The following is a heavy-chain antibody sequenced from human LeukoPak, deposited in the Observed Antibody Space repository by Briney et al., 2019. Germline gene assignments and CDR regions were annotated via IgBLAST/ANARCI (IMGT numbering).Heavy chain of an antibody. CDR3: AKAKYQLLWGIFHI. Sequence: GGSLRLSCAASGFTFSDYWMTWVRQVPGKGLEWVANIKPDGSQTSFVDSVKGRFSISRDNAKTSLYLQMNNLRAEDTAVYYCAKAKYQLLWGIFHIWGQGTMVTVSS. CDR1: GFTFSDYW. CDR2: IKPDGSQT. J-gene: IGHJ3*02. D-gene: IGHD2-2*01. V-gene: IGHV3-7*01.